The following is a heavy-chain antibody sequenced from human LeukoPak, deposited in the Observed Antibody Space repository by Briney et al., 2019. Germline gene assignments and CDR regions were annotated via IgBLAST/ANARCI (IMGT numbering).Heavy chain of an antibody. CDR1: GFTFSNYW. CDR3: AKSPSSGWLRLSSFDY. V-gene: IGHV3-23*01. D-gene: IGHD5-12*01. CDR2: ISGSGGST. Sequence: GGSLRLSCAASGFTFSNYWMSWVRQAPGKGLEWVSAISGSGGSTYYADSVKGRFTISRDNSKNTLYLQMNSLRAEDTAVYYCAKSPSSGWLRLSSFDYWGQGTLVTVSS. J-gene: IGHJ4*02.